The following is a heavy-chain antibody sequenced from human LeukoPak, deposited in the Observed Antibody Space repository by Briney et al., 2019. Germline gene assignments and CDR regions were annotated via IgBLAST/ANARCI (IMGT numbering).Heavy chain of an antibody. V-gene: IGHV4-34*01. CDR1: GGSFSGYY. D-gene: IGHD2-2*02. CDR3: AGHTSETYYYYGMDV. J-gene: IGHJ6*04. Sequence: PSETLSLTCAVYGGSFSGYYWSWIRQPPGKGLEWIGEINHSGSTNYNPSLKSRVTISVDTSKNQFSLKLSSVTAADTAVYYCAGHTSETYYYYGMDVWGKGTTVTVSS. CDR2: INHSGST.